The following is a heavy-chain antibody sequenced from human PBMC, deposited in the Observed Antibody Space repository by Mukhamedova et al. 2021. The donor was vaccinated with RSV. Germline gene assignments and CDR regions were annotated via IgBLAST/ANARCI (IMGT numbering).Heavy chain of an antibody. CDR2: IWYDGSNK. Sequence: EYMGVIWYDGSNKYYADSVKGRFTISRDNSKNTLYLQMNSLRAEDTAVYYCARDALEQQLVQDYWGQGTLVTVSS. D-gene: IGHD6-13*01. V-gene: IGHV3-33*01. J-gene: IGHJ4*02. CDR3: ARDALEQQLVQDY.